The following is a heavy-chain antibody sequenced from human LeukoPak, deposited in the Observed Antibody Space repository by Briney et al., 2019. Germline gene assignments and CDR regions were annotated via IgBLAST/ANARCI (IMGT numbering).Heavy chain of an antibody. CDR1: GFTFSSYS. Sequence: GGSLRLSCAASGFTFSSYSMNWVRLAPGKGLEWVSSISGSSSYIYYADSVKGRFTISRDNANNSLYLQMDSLRAEDTAVYYCARVHSGSYQYYYYYYMDVWGKGTTVTVSS. CDR3: ARVHSGSYQYYYYYYMDV. CDR2: ISGSSSYI. V-gene: IGHV3-21*01. D-gene: IGHD1-26*01. J-gene: IGHJ6*03.